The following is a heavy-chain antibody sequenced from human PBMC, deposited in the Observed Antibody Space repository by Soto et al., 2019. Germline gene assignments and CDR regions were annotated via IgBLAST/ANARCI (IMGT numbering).Heavy chain of an antibody. D-gene: IGHD2-2*01. Sequence: QVQLVQSGAEVKQPESSVKVSCKTSGGTFVRHVISWVRQAPGQGPEWMGKINPLSGIPNYAQKFQDRVTFTADTDSSTAYVELSSLRSDDTAVYYCATPACAATWCSPSHNLDHWGQGTLVTVSS. CDR3: ATPACAATWCSPSHNLDH. V-gene: IGHV1-69*09. CDR2: INPLSGIP. J-gene: IGHJ4*02. CDR1: GGTFVRHV.